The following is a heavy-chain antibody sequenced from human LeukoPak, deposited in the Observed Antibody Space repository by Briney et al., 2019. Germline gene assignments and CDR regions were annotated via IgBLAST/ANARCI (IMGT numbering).Heavy chain of an antibody. CDR2: VYYSGST. V-gene: IGHV4-30-4*01. Sequence: SETLSLTCTVSGGSISSGDYYWSWIRQPPGKCLEWIGYVYYSGSTYYTPSLKSRVTISVDTSKNQFSLKLSSVTAADTAVYYCARESEDYYGSGSYYNAPYYFDYWGQGTLVTVSS. J-gene: IGHJ4*02. CDR1: GGSISSGDYY. D-gene: IGHD3-10*01. CDR3: ARESEDYYGSGSYYNAPYYFDY.